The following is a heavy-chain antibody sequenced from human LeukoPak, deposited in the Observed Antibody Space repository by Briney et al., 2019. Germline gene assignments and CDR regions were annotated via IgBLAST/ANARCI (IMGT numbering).Heavy chain of an antibody. V-gene: IGHV2-5*02. CDR2: IYWDDDK. D-gene: IGHD6-13*01. CDR3: AHRRVGGYYFDY. J-gene: IGHJ4*02. CDR1: GFSLSTSAVG. Sequence: SGPTLVKPTQTLTLTCTFSGFSLSTSAVGVGWIRQPPGKALEFVALIYWDDDKRYSPSLQSRLTITKDTSKNQVVLTVTNVDPDDTATYYCAHRRVGGYYFDYWGQGTLVTVSS.